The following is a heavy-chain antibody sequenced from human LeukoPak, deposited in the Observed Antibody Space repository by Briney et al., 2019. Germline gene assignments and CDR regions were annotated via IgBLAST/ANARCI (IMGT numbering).Heavy chain of an antibody. V-gene: IGHV1-2*02. Sequence: ASVKVSCKASGYTLTDYYIHWVRQAPRQGLEWMGWINPNSGVTNYAQKFQGRVTLTRDTPISTAYMEVSRLRSDDTAVYYCARAHMTTVTLGDYWGQGTLVTVSS. J-gene: IGHJ4*02. D-gene: IGHD4-11*01. CDR2: INPNSGVT. CDR1: GYTLTDYY. CDR3: ARAHMTTVTLGDY.